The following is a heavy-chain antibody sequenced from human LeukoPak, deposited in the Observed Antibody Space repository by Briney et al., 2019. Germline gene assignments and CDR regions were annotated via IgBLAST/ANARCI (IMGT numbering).Heavy chain of an antibody. CDR2: IIPILGIA. V-gene: IGHV1-69*04. D-gene: IGHD3-22*01. J-gene: IGHJ4*02. CDR1: GYTFTSYD. CDR3: ARSNTDYYDSSGYWYYFDY. Sequence: GASVKVSCKASGYTFTSYDINWVRQAPGQGLEWMGRIIPILGIANYAQKFQGRVTITADKSTSTAYMELSSLRSEDTAVYYCARSNTDYYDSSGYWYYFDYWGQGTLVTVSS.